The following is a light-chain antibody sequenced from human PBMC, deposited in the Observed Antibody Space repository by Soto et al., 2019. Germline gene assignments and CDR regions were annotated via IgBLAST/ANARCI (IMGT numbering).Light chain of an antibody. V-gene: IGKV1-27*01. CDR3: QNYNSAPSLS. CDR1: QGISNS. CDR2: AAS. Sequence: DIPMTQSPSSLSASVGDRVTITCRASQGISNSLAWYQQKPGKVPNLLIFAASTLHSGVPYRFSGSGSGTDFTLTISSLHPEDVATYYCQNYNSAPSLSFGGGTKVEIK. J-gene: IGKJ4*01.